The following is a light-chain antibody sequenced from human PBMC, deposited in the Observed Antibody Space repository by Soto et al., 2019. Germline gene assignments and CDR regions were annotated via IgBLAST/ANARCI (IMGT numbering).Light chain of an antibody. Sequence: QSALTQPPSVSGSPGQSVAISCTGTSSDVGSYNRVSWYQQPPGAAPKLMIYEVSNRPSGVPDRFSGSKSGNTASLTISGLQAEDEADYYWNSYTGISTYVFGTGTKVTVL. CDR2: EVS. V-gene: IGLV2-18*02. CDR1: SSDVGSYNR. CDR3: NSYTGISTYV. J-gene: IGLJ1*01.